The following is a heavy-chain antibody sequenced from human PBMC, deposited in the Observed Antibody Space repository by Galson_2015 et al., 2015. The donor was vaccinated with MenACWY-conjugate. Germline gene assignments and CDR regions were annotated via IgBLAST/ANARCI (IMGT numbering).Heavy chain of an antibody. CDR1: GFTFGTCA. CDR3: ARGIYAGTRTYYYMDF. V-gene: IGHV3-30*01. J-gene: IGHJ6*03. CDR2: ISTDGANH. D-gene: IGHD6-13*01. Sequence: SLRLSCAASGFTFGTCAMHWVRQAPGKGLEWVAVISTDGANHHYADSVKGRLSIARANTKNAEYLQMNSLTAEDTAIFYCARGIYAGTRTYYYMDFWGKGTTVTVS.